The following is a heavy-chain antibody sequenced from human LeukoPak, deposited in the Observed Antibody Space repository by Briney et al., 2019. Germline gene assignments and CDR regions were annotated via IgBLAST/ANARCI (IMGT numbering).Heavy chain of an antibody. CDR2: IYYSGST. Sequence: SETLSLTCTVSGGSISSSSYYWGWLRQPPGKGLEWIGSIYYSGSTYYNPSLKSRVTISVDTSKNQFSLYYCARHVSAYSSGLPYYMDVWGKGTTVTVSS. CDR1: GGSISSSSYY. J-gene: IGHJ6*03. D-gene: IGHD6-19*01. V-gene: IGHV4-39*01. CDR3: YYMDV.